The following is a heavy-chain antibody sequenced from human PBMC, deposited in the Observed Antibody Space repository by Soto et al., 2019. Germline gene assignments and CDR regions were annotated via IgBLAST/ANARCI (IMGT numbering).Heavy chain of an antibody. CDR3: AREGTLSYSNYGFDY. J-gene: IGHJ4*02. D-gene: IGHD4-4*01. CDR2: IIPIFGTA. V-gene: IGHV1-69*01. Sequence: QVQLVQSGAEVKKPGSSVNVSCKATGGTFSSYAITWVRQAPGQGLEWRGGIIPIFGTANYAQKFQGRVKITADESRITAYMELSSLRSEDTAVYYCAREGTLSYSNYGFDYWGQGTLVTVSS. CDR1: GGTFSSYA.